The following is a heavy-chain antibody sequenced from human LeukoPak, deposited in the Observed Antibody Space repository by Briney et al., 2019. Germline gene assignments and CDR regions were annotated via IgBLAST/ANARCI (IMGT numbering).Heavy chain of an antibody. CDR2: ISYDGSNK. CDR1: GFTFSSYG. CDR3: ARVFPPCGGDCYSYYYYYYMDV. J-gene: IGHJ6*03. D-gene: IGHD2-21*02. V-gene: IGHV3-30*03. Sequence: GGSLRLSCAASGFTFSSYGMHWVRQAPGKGLEWVAVISYDGSNKYYADSVKGRFTISRDNSKNTLYLQMNSLRAEDKAVYYCARVFPPCGGDCYSYYYYYYMDVWGKGTTVTISS.